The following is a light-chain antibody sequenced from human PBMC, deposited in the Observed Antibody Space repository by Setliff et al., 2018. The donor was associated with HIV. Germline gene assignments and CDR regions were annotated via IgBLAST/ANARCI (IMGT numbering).Light chain of an antibody. J-gene: IGLJ1*01. CDR1: SSNIGSNY. Sequence: QSVLTQPPSASGTPGQRVTISCSGSSSNIGSNYVYWYQHLPGTAPKLLIYRNNQRPSGVPDRFSGPKSGTSASLAISGLRSEDEADCYCAAWDDSLSGLYVFGTGTKVT. V-gene: IGLV1-47*01. CDR3: AAWDDSLSGLYV. CDR2: RNN.